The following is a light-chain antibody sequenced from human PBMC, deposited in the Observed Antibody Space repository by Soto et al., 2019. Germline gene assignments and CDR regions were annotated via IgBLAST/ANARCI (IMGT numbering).Light chain of an antibody. V-gene: IGKV1-39*01. CDR3: QQSYSAPIYT. CDR2: AAS. CDR1: QSISAY. J-gene: IGKJ2*01. Sequence: DIQMTQSPSSMSASVGDRVTITCRASQSISAYLNWYQQKPGKAPKLLIYAASSLQSGVPSRFSGSGSGTLFTLTINSLQPEDFAIYYCQQSYSAPIYTFGQGTRLEIK.